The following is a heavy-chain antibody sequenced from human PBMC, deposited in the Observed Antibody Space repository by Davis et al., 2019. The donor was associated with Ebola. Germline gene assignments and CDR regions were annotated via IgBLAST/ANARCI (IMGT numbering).Heavy chain of an antibody. Sequence: SVKVSCKASGYTFTGYYMHWVRQAPGQGLEWMGGIIPIFGTANYAQKFQGRVTITADESTSTAYMELSSLRSEDTAVYYCARDGLEWLDAEYFQHWGQGTLVTVSS. CDR1: GYTFTGYY. J-gene: IGHJ1*01. CDR3: ARDGLEWLDAEYFQH. CDR2: IIPIFGTA. V-gene: IGHV1-69*13. D-gene: IGHD3-3*01.